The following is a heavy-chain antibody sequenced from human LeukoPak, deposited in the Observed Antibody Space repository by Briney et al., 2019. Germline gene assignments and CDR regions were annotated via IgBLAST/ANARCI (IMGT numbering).Heavy chain of an antibody. CDR2: IYPGDSDT. V-gene: IGHV5-51*01. Sequence: GESLKISCKGSGYSFTSYWIGWVRQMPGKGLEWMGIIYPGDSDTRYSPSFQGQVTISADKSISTAYLQWSSLKASDTAMYYCARDLKDSSSWYSQNDYWGQGTLVTVSS. CDR3: ARDLKDSSSWYSQNDY. D-gene: IGHD6-13*01. J-gene: IGHJ4*02. CDR1: GYSFTSYW.